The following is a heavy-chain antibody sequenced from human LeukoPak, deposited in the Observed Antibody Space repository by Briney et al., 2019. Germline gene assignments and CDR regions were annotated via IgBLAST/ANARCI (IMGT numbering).Heavy chain of an antibody. D-gene: IGHD3-3*01. J-gene: IGHJ5*02. Sequence: SETLSLTCTVSGGSISSYYWSWIRQPPGKGLEWLGYIYYSGSTNYNPSLKSRVTISVDTSKNQFSLKLSSVTAADTAVYYCATQVERITIFGVASWFDPWGQGTLVTVSS. CDR1: GGSISSYY. CDR3: ATQVERITIFGVASWFDP. CDR2: IYYSGST. V-gene: IGHV4-59*01.